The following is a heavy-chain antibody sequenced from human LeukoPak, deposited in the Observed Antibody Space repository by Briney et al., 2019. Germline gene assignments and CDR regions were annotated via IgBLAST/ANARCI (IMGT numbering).Heavy chain of an antibody. D-gene: IGHD1-20*01. CDR2: IIPIFGTA. V-gene: IGHV1-69*13. CDR1: GYTFTGYY. J-gene: IGHJ6*02. Sequence: GASVKVSCKASGYTFTGYYMHWVRQAPGQGLEWMGGIIPIFGTANYAQKFQGRVTITADESTSTAYMELSSLRSEDTAVYYCARGNNYPPEYYYYYYGMDVWGQGTTVTVSS. CDR3: ARGNNYPPEYYYYYYGMDV.